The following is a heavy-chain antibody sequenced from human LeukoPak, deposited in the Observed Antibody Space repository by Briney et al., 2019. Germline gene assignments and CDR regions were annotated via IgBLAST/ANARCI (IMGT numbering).Heavy chain of an antibody. Sequence: WGTLSLTCAVYGGSFSDYYWSWIRQPPGKGLEWIREIYHNESTNYNPSLKSGVTISVDTSKNQYSLKLSYVPAANTAVDYCARGFNHFPQDYWGERTQV. CDR3: ARGFNHFPQDY. J-gene: IGHJ4*02. V-gene: IGHV4-34*01. CDR1: GGSFSDYY. D-gene: IGHD2/OR15-2a*01. CDR2: IYHNEST.